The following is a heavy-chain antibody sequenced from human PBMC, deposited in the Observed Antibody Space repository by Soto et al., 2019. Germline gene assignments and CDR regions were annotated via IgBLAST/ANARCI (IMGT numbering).Heavy chain of an antibody. V-gene: IGHV1-69*06. D-gene: IGHD6-13*01. J-gene: IGHJ6*02. Sequence: QVQLVQSGAEVKKPGSSVKVSCKASGGTFSSYAISWVRQAPGQGLEWMGGIIPIFGTANYAQKFQGRVTITADKSTSTAHMELSSLRSEDTAVYYCASSYSSSWFYYYYGMDVWGQGTTVTVSS. CDR1: GGTFSSYA. CDR2: IIPIFGTA. CDR3: ASSYSSSWFYYYYGMDV.